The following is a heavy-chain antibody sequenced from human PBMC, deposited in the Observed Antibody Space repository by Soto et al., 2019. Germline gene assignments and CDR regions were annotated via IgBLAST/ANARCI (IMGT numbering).Heavy chain of an antibody. CDR3: AKDREGYCSSTSCPYYFDS. CDR1: GFTFRNCA. V-gene: IGHV3-23*01. CDR2: ISNSGST. Sequence: GGSLRLSCAASGFTFRNCAMNWVRQAPGRGLEWVSTISNSGSTYYADAVKGRFTISRDISKNTLYLQMSSLRADDTALYYCAKDREGYCSSTSCPYYFDSWGQGPQVTVSS. D-gene: IGHD2-2*01. J-gene: IGHJ4*02.